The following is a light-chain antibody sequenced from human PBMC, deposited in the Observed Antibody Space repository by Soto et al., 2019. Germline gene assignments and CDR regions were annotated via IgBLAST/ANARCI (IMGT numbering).Light chain of an antibody. CDR2: EVS. V-gene: IGLV2-14*01. J-gene: IGLJ1*01. CDR3: RAYTSSLTLYV. CDR1: SSDGGTYNY. Sequence: QSALTQPASVSGSPGQSITISCTGTSSDGGTYNYVSWYQQHSGKAPKLMIYEVSNRPSGVSNRFSGSKSGNTASLTISGLQAEDEADYYCRAYTSSLTLYVFGSGTKVTVL.